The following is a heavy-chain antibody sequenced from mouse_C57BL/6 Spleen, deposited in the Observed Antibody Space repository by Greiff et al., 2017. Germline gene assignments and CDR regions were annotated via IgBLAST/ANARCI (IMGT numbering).Heavy chain of an antibody. CDR1: WFSLTPSGIG. D-gene: IGHD2-1*01. J-gene: IGHJ3*01. CDR3: ARRQDYGNYVEFAY. V-gene: IGHV8-12*01. CDR2: IYWDDAK. Sequence: QVTLQVSGPGLLQSSPTLRLTCSFSWFSLTPSGIGVSWIRQPSGNGLDWLAHIYWDDAKRYNPSLKSRLTISKDTSRHQIFLKITSVDTADTDTYDCARRQDYGNYVEFAYWGQGTLVTVSA.